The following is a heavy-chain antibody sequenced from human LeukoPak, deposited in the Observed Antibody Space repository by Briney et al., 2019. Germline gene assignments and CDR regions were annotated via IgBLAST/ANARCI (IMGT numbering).Heavy chain of an antibody. CDR2: IYYSGST. V-gene: IGHV4-61*01. CDR3: ARDLSIFGSHFDY. J-gene: IGHJ4*02. D-gene: IGHD3-3*01. Sequence: ASQTLSLTCTVSGGSISSGSYYWSWIRQPAGKGLEWIGYIYYSGSTNYNPSLKSRVTISVDTSKNQFSLKLSSVTAADTAVYYCARDLSIFGSHFDYWGQGTLVTVSS. CDR1: GGSISSGSYY.